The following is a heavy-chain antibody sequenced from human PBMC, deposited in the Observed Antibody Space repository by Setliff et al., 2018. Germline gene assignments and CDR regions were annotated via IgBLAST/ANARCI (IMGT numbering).Heavy chain of an antibody. CDR2: NSV. Sequence: ASVKVSCKTSGYSFTNYGINWVRQAPGQGLEWMGWNSVYAREFQGRVTMTIDTPTSTAYMELRSLRSDDTAVYYCARGPPDFVVVPAAAKFDSWGPGTLVTVSS. V-gene: IGHV1-18*01. CDR3: ARGPPDFVVVPAAAKFDS. J-gene: IGHJ4*02. CDR1: GYSFTNYG. D-gene: IGHD2-2*01.